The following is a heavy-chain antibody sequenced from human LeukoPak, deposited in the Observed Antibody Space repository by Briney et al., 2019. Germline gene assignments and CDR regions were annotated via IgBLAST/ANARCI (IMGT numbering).Heavy chain of an antibody. CDR2: IYYSGTT. Sequence: PSETLSLTCTVSGGSISSYYWSWIRQPPGKGLEWIGYIYYSGTTNYSPSLKSRVTISVDTSKNQFSLKLSSVTAADTAVYFCARGRRAYGSTGVSWWFDPWGQGTLVTVSS. CDR1: GGSISSYY. CDR3: ARGRRAYGSTGVSWWFDP. D-gene: IGHD3-10*01. J-gene: IGHJ5*02. V-gene: IGHV4-59*01.